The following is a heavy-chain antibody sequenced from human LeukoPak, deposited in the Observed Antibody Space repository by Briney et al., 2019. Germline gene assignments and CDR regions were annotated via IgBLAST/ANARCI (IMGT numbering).Heavy chain of an antibody. Sequence: PGGSLRLSCAASGFTFSSYGMHWVRQAPGKGLEWVAVISYDGSNKYYADSVKGRFTISRDNSKNTLYLQMNSLRAEDTAVYYCAKESPIAAGTPPLDYWGQGTLVTVSS. J-gene: IGHJ4*02. CDR3: AKESPIAAGTPPLDY. V-gene: IGHV3-30*18. CDR1: GFTFSSYG. CDR2: ISYDGSNK. D-gene: IGHD6-13*01.